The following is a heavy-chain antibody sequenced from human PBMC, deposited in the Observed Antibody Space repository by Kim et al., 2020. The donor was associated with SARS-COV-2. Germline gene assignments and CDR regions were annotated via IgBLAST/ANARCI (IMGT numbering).Heavy chain of an antibody. CDR3: AGGHPLDY. Sequence: SETLSLTCSVSGGSIRSGGKFWTWIRQHPAKGLEWIGYISYSGNSHYSPSLRSRVSISLQTSENQFSLELPSVTAADTAAYYCAGGHPLDYWGQGILVT. V-gene: IGHV4-31*03. J-gene: IGHJ4*02. CDR1: GGSIRSGGKF. CDR2: ISYSGNS.